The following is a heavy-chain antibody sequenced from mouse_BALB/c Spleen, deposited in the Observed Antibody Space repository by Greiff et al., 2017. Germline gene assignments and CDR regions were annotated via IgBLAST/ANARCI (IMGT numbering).Heavy chain of an antibody. CDR3: TRGDYGYYFDY. V-gene: IGHV1S81*02. CDR2: INPSNGGT. D-gene: IGHD1-2*01. J-gene: IGHJ2*01. Sequence: VQLVESGAELVKPGASVKLSCKASGYTFTSYYMYWVKQRPGQGLEWIGEINPSNGGTNFNEKFKSKATLTVDKSSSTAYMQLSSLTSEDSAVYYCTRGDYGYYFDYWGQGTTLTVSS. CDR1: GYTFTSYY.